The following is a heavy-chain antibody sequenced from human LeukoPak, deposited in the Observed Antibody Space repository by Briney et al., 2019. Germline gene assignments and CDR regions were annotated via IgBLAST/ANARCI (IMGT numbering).Heavy chain of an antibody. CDR2: IYYSGST. Sequence: SETLSLTCTVSGGSISSSSYYWGWIRQPPGKGLEWIGSIYYSGSTYYNPSLKSRVTISVDTSKNQFSLKLSSVTAADTAVYYCARGASHNLWFGELGPGWFDPWGQGTLVTVSS. CDR1: GGSISSSSYY. D-gene: IGHD3-10*01. J-gene: IGHJ5*02. V-gene: IGHV4-39*07. CDR3: ARGASHNLWFGELGPGWFDP.